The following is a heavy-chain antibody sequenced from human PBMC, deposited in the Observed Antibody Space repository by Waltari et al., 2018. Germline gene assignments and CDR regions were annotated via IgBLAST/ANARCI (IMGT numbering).Heavy chain of an antibody. CDR3: ARVRTTITIFGVVAYNWFDP. CDR2: IIPIFGTA. J-gene: IGHJ5*02. D-gene: IGHD3-3*01. CDR1: GGTFSSYA. Sequence: QVQLVQSGAEVKKPGSSVKVSCKASGGTFSSYAISWVRQAPGQGLEWMGGIIPIFGTANYAQKCQGRVTITTDESTSTAYMELSSLRSEDTAVYYRARVRTTITIFGVVAYNWFDPWGQGTLVTVSS. V-gene: IGHV1-69*05.